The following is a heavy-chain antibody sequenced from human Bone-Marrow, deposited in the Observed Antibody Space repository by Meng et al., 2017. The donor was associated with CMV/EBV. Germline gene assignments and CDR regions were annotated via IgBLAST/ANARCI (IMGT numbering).Heavy chain of an antibody. CDR2: ISSSSSYI. V-gene: IGHV3-21*01. D-gene: IGHD6-6*01. CDR1: GFTFSSYS. J-gene: IGHJ4*02. Sequence: CAGSGFTFSSYSMNWVRQAPGKGLEWVSSISSSSSYIYYADSVKGRFTISRDNAKNSLYLQMNSLRAEDTAVYYCARDPYSSLHYFDYWGQGTLVTVSS. CDR3: ARDPYSSLHYFDY.